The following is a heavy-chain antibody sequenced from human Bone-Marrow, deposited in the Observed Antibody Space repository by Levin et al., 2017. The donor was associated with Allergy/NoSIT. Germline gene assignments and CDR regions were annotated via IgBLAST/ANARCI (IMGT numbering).Heavy chain of an antibody. CDR1: GGSISSNNL. J-gene: IGHJ4*02. CDR3: ARDHVDVDSCGYYFDC. CDR2: IYHDGST. V-gene: IGHV4-4*02. D-gene: IGHD5-12*01. Sequence: GSLRLSCAVSGGSISSNNLWTWVRQPPGKGLEWIGEIYHDGSTNYNPSLKNRVTISVDKSQKQFSLKLTSVTAAATAVYYCARDHVDVDSCGYYFDCWGQGTLVTVS.